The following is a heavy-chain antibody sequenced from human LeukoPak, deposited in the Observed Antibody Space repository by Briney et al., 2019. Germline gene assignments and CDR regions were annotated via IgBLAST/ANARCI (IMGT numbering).Heavy chain of an antibody. J-gene: IGHJ4*02. V-gene: IGHV1-69*04. D-gene: IGHD3-22*01. CDR3: ARSKSNYDNSGYIPLDY. Sequence: GASVKVSCKASGGTFSSYAISWVRQAPGQGLEWMGRIIPILGIANYAQKFQGRVTITADKSTSTAYMELSSLRSEDTAVYFCARSKSNYDNSGYIPLDYWGQGTLVTVSA. CDR1: GGTFSSYA. CDR2: IIPILGIA.